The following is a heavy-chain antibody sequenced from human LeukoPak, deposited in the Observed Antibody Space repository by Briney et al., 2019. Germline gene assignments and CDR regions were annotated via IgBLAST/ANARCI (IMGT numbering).Heavy chain of an antibody. CDR1: GGTFSSYA. D-gene: IGHD1-26*01. J-gene: IGHJ5*02. V-gene: IGHV1-69*13. Sequence: SVKVSCKASGGTFSSYAISWVRQAPGQGLEWMGGIIPIFGTANYAQKFQGRVTITADESTSTAYMELSSLRSEDTAVYYCARAETGMGDWFDPWGQGTLVTVSS. CDR2: IIPIFGTA. CDR3: ARAETGMGDWFDP.